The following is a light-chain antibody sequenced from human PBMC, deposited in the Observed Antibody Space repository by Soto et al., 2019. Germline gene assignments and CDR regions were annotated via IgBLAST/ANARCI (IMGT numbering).Light chain of an antibody. CDR3: QQRSNWPPIT. CDR1: QSVSSY. V-gene: IGKV3-11*01. CDR2: DAS. Sequence: EIVLTQSPATLSLSPGERATLSCRASQSVSSYLAWYQQKPGQAPTLLIYDASNRATGIPARFIGSGAGTDFTLPISSLEPEDFAAYYCQQRSNWPPITFGQGTRLEIK. J-gene: IGKJ5*01.